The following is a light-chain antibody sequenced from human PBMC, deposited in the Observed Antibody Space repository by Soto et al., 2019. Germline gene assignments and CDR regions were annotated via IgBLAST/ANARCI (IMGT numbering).Light chain of an antibody. CDR1: QSVGRN. V-gene: IGKV3-15*01. Sequence: EIVMTQSPATLSVSPGERATLSCRASQSVGRNLAWYQQKPGQAPRLLIYGASTRATGIPARFSGSGSVTEFTLTISSLQSEDFAIYCCQQYNHWPPLTFGGGTKVEIK. J-gene: IGKJ4*01. CDR3: QQYNHWPPLT. CDR2: GAS.